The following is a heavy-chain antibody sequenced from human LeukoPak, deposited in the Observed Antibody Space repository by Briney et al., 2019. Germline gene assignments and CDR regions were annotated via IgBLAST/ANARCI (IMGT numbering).Heavy chain of an antibody. Sequence: PGGSLRLSCAASGFTFSDYYMSWIRQAPGKGLEWVSSISSTISYIYYADSVKGRFTISRDNRKNSLYLQMNSLRVEDTAVYFCASGLTAMLTAEGGFDYWGQGTLVTVSS. CDR2: ISSTISYI. J-gene: IGHJ4*02. CDR3: ASGLTAMLTAEGGFDY. D-gene: IGHD5-18*01. V-gene: IGHV3-11*06. CDR1: GFTFSDYY.